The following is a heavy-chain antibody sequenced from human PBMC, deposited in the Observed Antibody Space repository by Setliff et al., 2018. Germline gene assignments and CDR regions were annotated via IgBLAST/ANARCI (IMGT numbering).Heavy chain of an antibody. CDR1: GFTFSGYY. CDR2: IKQDGSEK. V-gene: IGHV3-7*01. J-gene: IGHJ4*02. Sequence: GGSLRLSCAASGFTFSGYYMQWVRQAPGKGLEWVANIKQDGSEKYYVDSVKGRFTISRDNAKSSLYLQMNSLRAEDTAVYYCARDKGVISLDYWGQGTLVTVSS. D-gene: IGHD3-10*01. CDR3: ARDKGVISLDY.